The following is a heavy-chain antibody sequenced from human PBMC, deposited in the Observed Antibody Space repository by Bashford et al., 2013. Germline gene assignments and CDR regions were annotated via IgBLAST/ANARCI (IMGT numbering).Heavy chain of an antibody. J-gene: IGHJ4*02. Sequence: ASVKVSCKVSGYTLTELSMHWVRQAPGKGLEWMGGFDPEHGETIYAQKFQGRVTMTEDTSTDTAYMELSSLRSEDTAVYYCATFDYGDYLSFDYWGQGTLVTVSS. CDR1: GYTLTELS. D-gene: IGHD4-17*01. CDR3: ATFDYGDYLSFDY. CDR2: FDPEHGET. V-gene: IGHV1-24*01.